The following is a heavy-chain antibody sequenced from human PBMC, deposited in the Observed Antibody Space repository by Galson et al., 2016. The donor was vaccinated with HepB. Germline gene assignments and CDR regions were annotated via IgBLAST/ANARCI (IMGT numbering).Heavy chain of an antibody. CDR2: INYSGRT. Sequence: SETLSLTCSVSGGSISSDSYYWSWIRQSPGKGLEWIGSINYSGRTNHNLALKSRVTISADTSKNQISLRLSSVTAADTAVYYCARRNEGRWTVWYDPWGQGTLVTVSS. D-gene: IGHD3-10*01. V-gene: IGHV4-61*01. J-gene: IGHJ5*02. CDR3: ARRNEGRWTVWYDP. CDR1: GGSISSDSYY.